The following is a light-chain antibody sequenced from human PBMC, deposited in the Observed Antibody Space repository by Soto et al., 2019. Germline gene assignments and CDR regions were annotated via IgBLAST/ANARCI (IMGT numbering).Light chain of an antibody. CDR2: DAS. V-gene: IGKV1-33*01. CDR1: QGIDMF. Sequence: DIQMTQSPSSLSASVGDRVTITCQASQGIDMFLNWFQQKPGKAPKLLIYDASNLEPGAPSRFSGSGSGTDFTFTISSLQPEDFATYYCQQYYSYPFTFGGGTKVDIK. CDR3: QQYYSYPFT. J-gene: IGKJ4*01.